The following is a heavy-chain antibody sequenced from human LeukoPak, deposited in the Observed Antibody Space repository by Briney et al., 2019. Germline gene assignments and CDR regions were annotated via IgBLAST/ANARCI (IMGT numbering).Heavy chain of an antibody. CDR2: INTNTGNP. V-gene: IGHV7-4-1*02. CDR1: GYTFTSYA. D-gene: IGHD1-26*01. CDR3: AGEGVEYSGSYEVG. Sequence: ASVKVSCKASGYTFTSYAMNWVRQAPGQGLEWMGWINTNTGNPTYAQGFTGRFVFSLDTSVSTAYLQISSLKAEDTAVYYCAGEGVEYSGSYEVGWGQGTLVTVSS. J-gene: IGHJ4*02.